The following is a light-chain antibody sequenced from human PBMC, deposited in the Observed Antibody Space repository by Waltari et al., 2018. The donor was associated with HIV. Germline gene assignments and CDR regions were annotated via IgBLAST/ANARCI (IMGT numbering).Light chain of an antibody. J-gene: IGLJ1*01. CDR3: AAWDDSLSGRYV. CDR2: RNN. V-gene: IGLV1-47*01. Sequence: QSVLTQPPSASGTSGQRVTISCSGSSSNIGSNYVYWYQQLPGTAPKLLIYRNNQRPSGVPDRFSGSKPGTSASLAISGLRSEDEADYYCAAWDDSLSGRYVFGTGTKVTVL. CDR1: SSNIGSNY.